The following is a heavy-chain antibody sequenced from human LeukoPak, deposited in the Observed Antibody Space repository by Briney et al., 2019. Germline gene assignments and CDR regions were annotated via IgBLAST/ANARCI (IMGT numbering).Heavy chain of an antibody. CDR3: AKKSGIQLWSTRGGNYYYYMDV. Sequence: GGSLRLSCAASGFTVSSNYMSWVRQAPGKGLEWVSVIYSGGSTYYADSVKGRFTISRDNSKNTLYLQMNSLRAEDTAVYYCAKKSGIQLWSTRGGNYYYYMDVWGKGTTVTVSS. CDR2: IYSGGST. D-gene: IGHD5-18*01. J-gene: IGHJ6*03. CDR1: GFTVSSNY. V-gene: IGHV3-53*01.